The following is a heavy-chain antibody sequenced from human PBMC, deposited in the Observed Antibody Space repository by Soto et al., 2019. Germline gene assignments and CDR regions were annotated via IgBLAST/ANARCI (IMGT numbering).Heavy chain of an antibody. CDR3: ARDADILTGSDAFDI. Sequence: QVQLVESGGGLVQPGGSLRLSCAASGFTFSDYYMSWIRQAPGKGLEWVSYISSSSSYTNYADSVKGRFTISRDNAKTSLYLQMNSLRDEDTAVYYCARDADILTGSDAFDIWGQGTMVTVSS. D-gene: IGHD3-9*01. CDR2: ISSSSSYT. J-gene: IGHJ3*02. CDR1: GFTFSDYY. V-gene: IGHV3-11*05.